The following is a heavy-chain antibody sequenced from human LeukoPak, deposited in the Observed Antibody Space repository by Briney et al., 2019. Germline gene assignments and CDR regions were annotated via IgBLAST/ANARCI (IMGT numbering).Heavy chain of an antibody. Sequence: SETLSLTCTVSGGSISSYYWSWIRQPPGKGLEWIGYIYYSGSTNYNPSPKSRVTISVDTSKNQFSLKLSSVTAADTAVYYCARNALTVTTNDLTQASYYYYGMDVWGQGTTVTVSS. J-gene: IGHJ6*02. CDR2: IYYSGST. CDR1: GGSISSYY. CDR3: ARNALTVTTNDLTQASYYYYGMDV. D-gene: IGHD4-17*01. V-gene: IGHV4-59*08.